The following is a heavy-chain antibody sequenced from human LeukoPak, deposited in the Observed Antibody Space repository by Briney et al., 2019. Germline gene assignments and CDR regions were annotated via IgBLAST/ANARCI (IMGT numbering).Heavy chain of an antibody. D-gene: IGHD2-15*01. CDR3: ARCEVVVAAGDPHPLYPPTKPFDY. V-gene: IGHV1-18*01. Sequence: ASVKVSCKASGYTFTSYGISWVRQAPGQGLEWMGWISAYNGNTNYAQKLQGRVTMTTDTSTSTAYMELRSLRSDDTAVYYCARCEVVVAAGDPHPLYPPTKPFDYWGQGTLVTVSS. CDR1: GYTFTSYG. J-gene: IGHJ4*02. CDR2: ISAYNGNT.